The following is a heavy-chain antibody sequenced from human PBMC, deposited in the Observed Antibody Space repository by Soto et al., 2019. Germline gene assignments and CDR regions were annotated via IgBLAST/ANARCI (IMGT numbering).Heavy chain of an antibody. CDR1: GYSFTSYW. D-gene: IGHD5-18*01. V-gene: IGHV5-51*01. J-gene: IGHJ5*02. Sequence: EVQLVQSGAEVKKPGESLKISCKGSGYSFTSYWLGWVRQMPGKGLEWMGIIYPGDSDTRYSPSFQGKVNISADKSISTADLQGSSLKASDTAMDYCASRGYSYGYLGWFDPWGQGTLVTVSS. CDR2: IYPGDSDT. CDR3: ASRGYSYGYLGWFDP.